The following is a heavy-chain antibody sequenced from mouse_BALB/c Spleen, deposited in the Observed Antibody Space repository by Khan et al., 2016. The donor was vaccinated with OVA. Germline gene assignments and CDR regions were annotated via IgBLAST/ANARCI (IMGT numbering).Heavy chain of an antibody. Sequence: QVQLKQSGPEQAKPGDSVKMSCKTSGYTFTSYWMHWVKQRPGQGLEWIGYINPSSGYTKYNEKFKDKASFSADKSSSTAYMQLNSLTSEDCAGYYCERDRIDYWGQGTTLTVSS. V-gene: IGHV1-7*01. CDR3: ERDRIDY. CDR1: GYTFTSYW. J-gene: IGHJ2*01. CDR2: INPSSGYT.